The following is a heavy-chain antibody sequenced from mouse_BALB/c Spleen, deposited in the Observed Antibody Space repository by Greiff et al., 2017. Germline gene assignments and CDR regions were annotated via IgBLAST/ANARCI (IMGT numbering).Heavy chain of an antibody. CDR2: IRNKANGYTT. D-gene: IGHD1-1*01. V-gene: IGHV7-3*02. CDR1: GFTFTDYY. Sequence: DVKLVESGGGLVQPGGSLRLSCATSGFTFTDYYMSWVRQPPGKALEWLGFIRNKANGYTTEYSASVKGRFTISRDNSQSILYLQMNTLRAEDSATYYCARDTHYYGSSYGYFDVWGAGTTVTVSS. CDR3: ARDTHYYGSSYGYFDV. J-gene: IGHJ1*01.